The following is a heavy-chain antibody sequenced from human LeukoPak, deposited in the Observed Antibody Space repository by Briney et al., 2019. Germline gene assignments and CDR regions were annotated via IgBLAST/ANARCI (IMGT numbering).Heavy chain of an antibody. J-gene: IGHJ4*02. CDR1: DGSISGYY. CDR2: IQTSGST. Sequence: SQTLSLTCTVSDGSISGYYWSWIRQPAGRGLEWIGRIQTSGSTNYNPSLKSRVTMSVDTSKNKFSLKANSVTAADTAVYYCARVGSGWSFDYWGQGTLVTVSS. D-gene: IGHD6-19*01. V-gene: IGHV4-4*07. CDR3: ARVGSGWSFDY.